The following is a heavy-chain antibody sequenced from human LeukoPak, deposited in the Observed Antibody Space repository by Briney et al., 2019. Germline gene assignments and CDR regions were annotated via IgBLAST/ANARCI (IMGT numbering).Heavy chain of an antibody. CDR1: GFTFSNAW. D-gene: IGHD2-15*01. CDR3: CIHRTSSSCGL. CDR2: IISKAGGETT. J-gene: IGHJ4*02. V-gene: IGHV3-15*01. Sequence: PGGSLRLSCAASGFTFSNAWMSWVRQAPGKGLEWVGRIISKAGGETTDYAAPVKGRFIISRDDSRNTVYLQMKSLKTEDTAVYYCCIHRTSSSCGLWGQGTLVTVSS.